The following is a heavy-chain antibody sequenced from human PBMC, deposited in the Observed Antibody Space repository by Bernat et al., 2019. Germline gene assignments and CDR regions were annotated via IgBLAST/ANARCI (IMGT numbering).Heavy chain of an antibody. CDR3: ARVGYSSVCRNWFDP. CDR2: INPSGGST. V-gene: IGHV1-46*01. CDR1: GYTFTSYY. D-gene: IGHD6-19*01. J-gene: IGHJ5*02. Sequence: QVQLVQSGAEVKKPGASVKVSCKASGYTFTSYYMHWVRQAPGQGLEWMGIINPSGGSTSYAQKFQGIVTMTRDTSTSTVCMELSSLRSEVTAVYYCARVGYSSVCRNWFDPWGQGTLVTVSS.